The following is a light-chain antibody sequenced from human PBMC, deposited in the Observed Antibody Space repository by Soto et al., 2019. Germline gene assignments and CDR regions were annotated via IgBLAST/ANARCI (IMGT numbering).Light chain of an antibody. Sequence: QSALTQPRSVSGSPGQSVTISRTGTSSDVGGYNYVSWYQQHPGKALKLMIYDVSKRPSGVPDRFSGSKSGNTASLTISGLQAEDEADYYCCSYAGSYTLYVFGTGTKLTV. J-gene: IGLJ1*01. V-gene: IGLV2-11*01. CDR3: CSYAGSYTLYV. CDR2: DVS. CDR1: SSDVGGYNY.